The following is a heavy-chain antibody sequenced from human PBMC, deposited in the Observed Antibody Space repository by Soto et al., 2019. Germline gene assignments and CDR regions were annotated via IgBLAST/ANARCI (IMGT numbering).Heavy chain of an antibody. CDR3: ARMGTSYYYYALDV. D-gene: IGHD1-1*01. V-gene: IGHV2-70*04. J-gene: IGHJ6*02. CDR1: GFSLTTSGMR. CDR2: IDWDDDK. Sequence: SGPTLVNPTQTLTLTCTFSGFSLTTSGMRVSWIRQSPGKALEWLARIDWDDDKFYSTSLRTRLTVSKDTSKNQVVLTMTNMDPVDTGTYYCARMGTSYYYYALDVWGQGTTVTVSS.